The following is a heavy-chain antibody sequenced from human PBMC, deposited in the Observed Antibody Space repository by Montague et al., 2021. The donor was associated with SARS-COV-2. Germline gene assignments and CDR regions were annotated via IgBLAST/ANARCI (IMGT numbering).Heavy chain of an antibody. CDR2: IYYTGTT. CDR3: AREGYCSGGTCYSSGPNWFDP. J-gene: IGHJ5*02. D-gene: IGHD2-15*01. Sequence: SETLSLTCTVSGASFSHYYWSWIRQPPGKGLEWIGYIYYTGTTNYNPSLKSRVTISVDTSKTQFSLKLTSVTAADTAVYYCAREGYCSGGTCYSSGPNWFDPWGQGTLVTVSS. V-gene: IGHV4-59*01. CDR1: GASFSHYY.